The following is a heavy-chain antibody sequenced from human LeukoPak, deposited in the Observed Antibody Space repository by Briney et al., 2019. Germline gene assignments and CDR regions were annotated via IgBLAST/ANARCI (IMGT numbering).Heavy chain of an antibody. CDR1: GYTFTTFW. J-gene: IGHJ3*02. V-gene: IGHV5-10-1*01. CDR3: ARITKVPDAQRYSFDI. D-gene: IGHD2-2*01. CDR2: FDPSNSYT. Sequence: GESLKISYQGSGYTFTTFWINWVRQLPGRGLEWVVRFDPSNSYTNYSPSFQGHVAISFDKSINTAYLQWSGLRASDTAMYYCARITKVPDAQRYSFDIWGQGTMVTVSS.